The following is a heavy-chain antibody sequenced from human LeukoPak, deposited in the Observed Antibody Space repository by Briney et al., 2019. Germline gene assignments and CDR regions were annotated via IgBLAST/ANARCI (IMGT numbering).Heavy chain of an antibody. CDR1: GFTFSSYS. Sequence: GGSLRLSCAASGFTFSSYSVNWVRQAPGKGLEWVSYISSSSSTIYYADSVKGRFTISRDNAKNSLYLQMNSLRAEDTAVYYCARERYGSGSHYYYYYMDVWGKGTTVTVSS. D-gene: IGHD3-10*01. CDR3: ARERYGSGSHYYYYYMDV. J-gene: IGHJ6*03. CDR2: ISSSSSTI. V-gene: IGHV3-48*01.